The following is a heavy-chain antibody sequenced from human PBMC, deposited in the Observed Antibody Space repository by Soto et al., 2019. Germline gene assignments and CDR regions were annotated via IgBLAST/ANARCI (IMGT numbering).Heavy chain of an antibody. Sequence: QVQLQESGPGLVKPSEILSLTCTVSGGSVSRDYWSWIRQPPGKGLEWIGYIYNIGSTNYNPSLTSRLTISVDTSKTQFALKLRSVTAADTAVYYCARGPLRVVEWDRARSDYYGVDVWGQGTTVTVSS. J-gene: IGHJ6*02. CDR3: ARGPLRVVEWDRARSDYYGVDV. V-gene: IGHV4-59*02. CDR1: GGSVSRDY. CDR2: IYNIGST. D-gene: IGHD3-3*01.